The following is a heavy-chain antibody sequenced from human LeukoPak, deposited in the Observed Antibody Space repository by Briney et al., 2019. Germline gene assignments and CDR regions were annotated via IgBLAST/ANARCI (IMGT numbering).Heavy chain of an antibody. Sequence: PSETLSLTCTVSGGSISSSSYYWGWIRQPPGKGLEWIGSIYYSGSTYYNPSLKSRVTISVDTSKNQFSLKLSSVTAADTAVYYCATLRDIVVVATTPTDVWGKGTTVIVSS. CDR2: IYYSGST. D-gene: IGHD2-2*01. V-gene: IGHV4-39*01. J-gene: IGHJ6*04. CDR1: GGSISSSSYY. CDR3: ATLRDIVVVATTPTDV.